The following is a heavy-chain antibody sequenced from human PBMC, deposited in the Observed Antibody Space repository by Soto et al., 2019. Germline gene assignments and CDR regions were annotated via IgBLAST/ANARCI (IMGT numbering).Heavy chain of an antibody. CDR2: ISGSGTMK. D-gene: IGHD2-2*02. Sequence: PGGSRRLSWVASGFTFRNHGMTWVRQAPGKGLEWVSGISGSGTMKYYADSVRGHFIISRENAKNTLHLQMDNLRVEDTAVYYCAKEAEENEQVPIPEDNWGQGTLVTVSS. CDR3: AKEAEENEQVPIPEDN. V-gene: IGHV3-23*01. CDR1: GFTFRNHG. J-gene: IGHJ4*02.